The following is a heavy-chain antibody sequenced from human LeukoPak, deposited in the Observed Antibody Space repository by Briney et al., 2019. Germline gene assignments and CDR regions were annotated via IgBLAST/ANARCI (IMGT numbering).Heavy chain of an antibody. D-gene: IGHD3-10*01. Sequence: GSLRLSCAASGFTFSTYWMHWARQDPGKGLVWVSRINSDGSNTIYADSVKGRFTISRDNAKNTLYLQMNSLRPEDTAVYYCVSGVSIWLGNAFDFWGQGTMVTVSS. V-gene: IGHV3-74*01. J-gene: IGHJ3*01. CDR3: VSGVSIWLGNAFDF. CDR1: GFTFSTYW. CDR2: INSDGSNT.